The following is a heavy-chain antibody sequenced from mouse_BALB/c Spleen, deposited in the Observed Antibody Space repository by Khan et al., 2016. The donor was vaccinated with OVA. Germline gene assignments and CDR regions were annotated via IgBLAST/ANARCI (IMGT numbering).Heavy chain of an antibody. D-gene: IGHD1-1*01. CDR1: GYSFTDYI. CDR3: ARRDYGGSDRGFAY. CDR2: IYPGSGSI. V-gene: IGHV1-77*01. Sequence: QVQLQQSGPELVMPGASVKMSCKASGYSFTDYIITWVKQRTGQGLQWIGEIYPGSGSIYSNEKFKGKATLTADKSSNPAYMQLSSLTPEDSAVYFCARRDYGGSDRGFAYWGQGTLVTVSA. J-gene: IGHJ3*01.